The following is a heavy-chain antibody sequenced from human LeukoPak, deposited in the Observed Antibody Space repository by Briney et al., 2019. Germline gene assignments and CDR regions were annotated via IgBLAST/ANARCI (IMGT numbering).Heavy chain of an antibody. CDR3: TGDTVRWFDP. Sequence: GGSLRLSCTASGFTFGDYAMSWFRQAPGKRLEWVGFIRSKAYGGTTEYAASVKGRFTISRDDSKSIAYLQMNSLKTEDTAVYYCTGDTVRWFDPWGQGTLVTVSS. V-gene: IGHV3-49*03. CDR2: IRSKAYGGTT. CDR1: GFTFGDYA. J-gene: IGHJ5*02. D-gene: IGHD4-17*01.